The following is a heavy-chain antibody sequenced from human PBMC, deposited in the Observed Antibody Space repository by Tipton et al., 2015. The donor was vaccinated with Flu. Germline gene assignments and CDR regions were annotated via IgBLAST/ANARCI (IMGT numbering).Heavy chain of an antibody. CDR2: INPNSGVT. D-gene: IGHD6-6*01. J-gene: IGHJ4*02. CDR1: GYIFSGNY. Sequence: QVQLVQSGAEVKKPGTSVKVSCQSSGKAPGYIFSGNYIHWVRQAPGQGPEWMGRINPNSGVTAYADHFQGRVTVTSDTSMTTVYMEVRSLRSDDTAVYYCAKGRSIASAPLVDWGQGTLVTVPS. CDR3: AKGRSIASAPLVD. V-gene: IGHV1-2*06.